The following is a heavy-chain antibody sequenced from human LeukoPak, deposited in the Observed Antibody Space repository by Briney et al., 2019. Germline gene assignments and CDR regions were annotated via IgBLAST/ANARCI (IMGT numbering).Heavy chain of an antibody. J-gene: IGHJ4*02. CDR1: GFTFGPYW. V-gene: IGHV3-7*01. CDR2: INPDGSET. Sequence: GGSLRLSCATFGFTFGPYWMNWVRQAPGKGLEWVANINPDGSETYYLDSVKGRFTIARDNVKNSLYLLMDSLRAGDTAVYYCGRWGIEAAIDYWGQGTLVTVSS. CDR3: GRWGIEAAIDY. D-gene: IGHD2-2*01.